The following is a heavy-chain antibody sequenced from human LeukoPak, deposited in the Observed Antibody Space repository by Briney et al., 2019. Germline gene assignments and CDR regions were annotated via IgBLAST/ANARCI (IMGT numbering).Heavy chain of an antibody. CDR1: GFTFNTYW. D-gene: IGHD5-18*01. V-gene: IGHV3-74*01. CDR3: VRHNYGYDY. J-gene: IGHJ4*02. CDR2: ILNDGGST. Sequence: GGSLRLSCAASGFTFNTYWMHWVRQAPGEGPVWVAHILNDGGSTSYADSVKGRFIISRDNAKNTLSLQMNSLRAEDTAVYYCVRHNYGYDYWGQGTPVSVSS.